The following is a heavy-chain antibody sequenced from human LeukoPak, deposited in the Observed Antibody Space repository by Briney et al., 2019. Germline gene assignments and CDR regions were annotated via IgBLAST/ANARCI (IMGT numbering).Heavy chain of an antibody. V-gene: IGHV3-74*01. Sequence: GGSLRLSCAVSGFTFSGHWMFWVRQAPGKGLEWVSSTNSDGSSRGYTDSVKGRFTVSRDNAKNSLYLQMNSLRAEDTAVYYCARDPFCTNGVCLFDYWGQGTLVTVSS. D-gene: IGHD2-8*01. CDR3: ARDPFCTNGVCLFDY. CDR1: GFTFSGHW. J-gene: IGHJ4*02. CDR2: TNSDGSSR.